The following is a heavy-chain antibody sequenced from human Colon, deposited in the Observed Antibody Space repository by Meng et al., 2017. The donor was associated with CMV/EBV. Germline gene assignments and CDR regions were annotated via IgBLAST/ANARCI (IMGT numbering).Heavy chain of an antibody. CDR2: ISSSGKDE. D-gene: IGHD2-2*01. Sequence: GGSLRLSCEGSGFPFNSHSMNWVRQAPGKGLEWISYISSSGKDEYYADSVKGRFTISRDNAKNSVSLQMNALKVEDTAVYYCMRDLLPIRLIPAAQDYWGQGTLVPSPQ. J-gene: IGHJ4*02. CDR3: MRDLLPIRLIPAAQDY. V-gene: IGHV3-21*05. CDR1: GFPFNSHS.